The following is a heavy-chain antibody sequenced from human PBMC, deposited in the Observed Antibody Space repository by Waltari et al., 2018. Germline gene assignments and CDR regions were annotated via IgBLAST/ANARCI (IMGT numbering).Heavy chain of an antibody. Sequence: QVQLQESGPGLVKPSETLSLTCSVSGGSISDSYYWNWIRQSPGKGLEWVGNIYGSRASTHYNPSLRSRVTISKDTSKNQFFRKINSVTAADTAVYYCYCETGGVNEYFEFWGQGALVTVSS. J-gene: IGHJ1*01. V-gene: IGHV4-59*03. CDR2: IYGSRAST. CDR1: GGSISDSYY. D-gene: IGHD3-16*01. CDR3: YCETGGVNEYFEF.